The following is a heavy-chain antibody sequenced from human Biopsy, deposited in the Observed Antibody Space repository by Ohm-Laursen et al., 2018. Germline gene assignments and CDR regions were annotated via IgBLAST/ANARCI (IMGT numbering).Heavy chain of an antibody. Sequence: ASVTVSCKAPEGTFSNYGVNWVRQAPGQGLEWLGGNIPILGTGNYAQKFQDRVTVAADTSMSTATMELRSLRSDDTAVYYCATKLTGYFHHWGQGTLVIVSS. D-gene: IGHD3-9*01. J-gene: IGHJ1*01. CDR2: NIPILGTG. CDR1: EGTFSNYG. CDR3: ATKLTGYFHH. V-gene: IGHV1-69*06.